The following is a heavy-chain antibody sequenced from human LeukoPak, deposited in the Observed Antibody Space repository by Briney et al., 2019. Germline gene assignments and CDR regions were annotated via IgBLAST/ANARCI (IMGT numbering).Heavy chain of an antibody. CDR1: GGTFSSYA. J-gene: IGHJ4*02. D-gene: IGHD3-22*01. CDR2: IIPIFGTA. Sequence: ASVKVSCKASGGTFSSYAISWVRQAPGQGLEWMGGIIPIFGTANYAQKFQGRVTITADESTSTAYMELSSLRVEDTAVYYCARAAYDSGGYTANHDFWGQGTLVTVSS. CDR3: ARAAYDSGGYTANHDF. V-gene: IGHV1-69*13.